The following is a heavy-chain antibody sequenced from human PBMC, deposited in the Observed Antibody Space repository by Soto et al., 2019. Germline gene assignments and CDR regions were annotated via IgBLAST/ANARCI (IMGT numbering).Heavy chain of an antibody. CDR2: INHSGST. J-gene: IGHJ1*01. Sequence: SETLSLTCAVYGGSFSGYYWSWIRQPPGKGLEWIGEINHSGSTNYNPSLKSRVTISVDTSKNQFSLKLSSVTAADTAVYYCAIVSPYYDSSGYYYSPPDEYFQHWGQGTLVTVSS. V-gene: IGHV4-34*01. D-gene: IGHD3-22*01. CDR3: AIVSPYYDSSGYYYSPPDEYFQH. CDR1: GGSFSGYY.